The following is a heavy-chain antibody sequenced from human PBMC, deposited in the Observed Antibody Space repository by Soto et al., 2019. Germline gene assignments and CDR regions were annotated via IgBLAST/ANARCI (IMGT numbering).Heavy chain of an antibody. Sequence: QVQLVESGGGVVQPGRSLRLSCAASGFTFSSYGMHWVRQAPGKGLEWVAVISYDGGNKYYADSVNGRVTISRDNSKNTLYLQMNSLRAEDTAVYYCAKDVSIAAADYHFDYWGQGTLVTVSS. CDR2: ISYDGGNK. D-gene: IGHD6-13*01. CDR3: AKDVSIAAADYHFDY. V-gene: IGHV3-30*18. J-gene: IGHJ4*02. CDR1: GFTFSSYG.